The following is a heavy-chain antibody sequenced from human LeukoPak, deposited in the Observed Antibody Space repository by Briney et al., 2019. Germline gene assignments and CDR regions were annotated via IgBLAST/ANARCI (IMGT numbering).Heavy chain of an antibody. V-gene: IGHV1-18*01. CDR1: GYTFTSYG. Sequence: ASVKVSCKASGYTFTSYGISWVRQAPGQGLEWMGWISAYNGNTNYAQKLQGRVTMTTDTSTSTAYMELRSLRSDDTAVYYCARDTHDEVPAALLEFDYWGQGTLVTVSS. J-gene: IGHJ4*02. D-gene: IGHD2-2*01. CDR3: ARDTHDEVPAALLEFDY. CDR2: ISAYNGNT.